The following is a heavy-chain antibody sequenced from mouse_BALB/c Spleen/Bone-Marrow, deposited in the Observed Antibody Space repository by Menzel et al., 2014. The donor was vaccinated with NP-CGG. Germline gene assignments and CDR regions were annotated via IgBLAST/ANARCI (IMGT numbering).Heavy chain of an antibody. CDR1: GYSFTGYT. J-gene: IGHJ3*01. CDR2: INPYNGGT. Sequence: VQLKESGPALVKPGASMKISRKASGYSFTGYTMSWVKQSHGKNLEWIGLINPYNGGTTYNQKFKGKATLTVDKSSSTAYMELLSLTSEDSAVYYCARRDYYDYAWFAYWGQGTLVTVSA. V-gene: IGHV1-18*01. D-gene: IGHD2-4*01. CDR3: ARRDYYDYAWFAY.